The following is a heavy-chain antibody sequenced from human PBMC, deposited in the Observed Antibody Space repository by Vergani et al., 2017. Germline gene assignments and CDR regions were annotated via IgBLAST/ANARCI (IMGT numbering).Heavy chain of an antibody. D-gene: IGHD3-16*01. Sequence: QVQLVESGGGVVQRGGSLRLSCARFGFTLSNYDMQWIRQGPGKGVEFVAFIQFDGSNQYYADSIKGRVTLSRDLSKNTLYLQMNSLRTDDTATYYCAKHFRGWGIDYWGQGTQVIVSS. CDR3: AKHFRGWGIDY. CDR2: IQFDGSNQ. CDR1: GFTLSNYD. V-gene: IGHV3-30*02. J-gene: IGHJ4*02.